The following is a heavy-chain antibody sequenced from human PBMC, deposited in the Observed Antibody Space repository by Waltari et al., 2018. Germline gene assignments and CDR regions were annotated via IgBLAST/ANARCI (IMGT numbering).Heavy chain of an antibody. CDR2: IRYDGSNK. Sequence: QVQLVESGGGVVQPGGSLRLSCAASGFTFSSYGMHWVRPAPGKGLEWVAFIRYDGSNKYYADSVKGRFTISRDNSKNTLYLQMNSLRAEDTAVYYCAKGIVVVAATGPFDYWGQGTLVTVSS. J-gene: IGHJ4*02. V-gene: IGHV3-30*02. CDR1: GFTFSSYG. D-gene: IGHD2-15*01. CDR3: AKGIVVVAATGPFDY.